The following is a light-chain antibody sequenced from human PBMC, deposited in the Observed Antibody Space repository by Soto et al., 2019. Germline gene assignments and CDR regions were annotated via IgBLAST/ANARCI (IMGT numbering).Light chain of an antibody. Sequence: SQMASSPSPHSVSVGASVIITCRASQTISSWLAWYQQKPGKAPKLLIYKASTLKSGVPSRFSGSGSGTEFTLTICSLQPDDFATYYCQQDNSYSAEFGQGSKAEI. V-gene: IGKV1-5*03. CDR2: KAS. J-gene: IGKJ1*01. CDR1: QTISSW. CDR3: QQDNSYSAE.